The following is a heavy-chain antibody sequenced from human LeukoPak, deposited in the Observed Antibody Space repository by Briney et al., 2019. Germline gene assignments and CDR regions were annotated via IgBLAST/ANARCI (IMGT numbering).Heavy chain of an antibody. CDR1: GGSISSSSYY. D-gene: IGHD4-23*01. Sequence: MASETLSLTCTVSGGSISSSSYYWGWIRQPPGKGLEWIGSIYYSGSTYYNPSLKSRVTISVDTSKNQFSLKLSSVTAADTAVYYCASKSGGNFAFDIWGQGTMVTVSS. CDR3: ASKSGGNFAFDI. CDR2: IYYSGST. J-gene: IGHJ3*02. V-gene: IGHV4-39*07.